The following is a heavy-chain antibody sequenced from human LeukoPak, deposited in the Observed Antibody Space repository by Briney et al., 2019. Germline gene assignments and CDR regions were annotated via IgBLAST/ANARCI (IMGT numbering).Heavy chain of an antibody. CDR3: AKVRTIFGVVIAHFDY. D-gene: IGHD3-3*01. CDR2: IRYDGSNK. J-gene: IGHJ4*02. CDR1: GFTFSSYA. V-gene: IGHV3-30*02. Sequence: GGSLRLSCAASGFTFSSYAMHWVRQAPGKGLEWVAFIRYDGSNKYYADSVKGRFTISRDNSKNTLYLQMNSLRAEDTAVYYCAKVRTIFGVVIAHFDYWGQGTLVTVSS.